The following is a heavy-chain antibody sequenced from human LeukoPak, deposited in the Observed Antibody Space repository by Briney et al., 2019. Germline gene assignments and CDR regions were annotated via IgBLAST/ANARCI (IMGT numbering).Heavy chain of an antibody. D-gene: IGHD6-13*01. J-gene: IGHJ4*02. V-gene: IGHV1-69*04. Sequence: SVKLSCKASGGTFSSYAISWVRQAPGQGLEWMGRIIPILGIANYAQKFQGRVTITADKSTSTAYMELSSLRSEDTAVYYCARVGIAAAGLIDYWGQGTLVTVSS. CDR3: ARVGIAAAGLIDY. CDR1: GGTFSSYA. CDR2: IIPILGIA.